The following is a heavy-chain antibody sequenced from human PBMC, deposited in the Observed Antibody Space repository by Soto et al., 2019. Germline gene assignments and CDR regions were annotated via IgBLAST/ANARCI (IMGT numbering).Heavy chain of an antibody. CDR1: GDSMSPFY. V-gene: IGHV4-59*13. Sequence: QEPLQESRPGLVKPSATLSLTCTVSGDSMSPFYWNWIRQSPGKGLEWIGYIYYSGNTNYNPALKSRVAISVDTSKNQFYLKLSSVTAADTAVYYCARGVYDYWSGYYAGSGLDVWGQGTTVTVSS. J-gene: IGHJ6*02. D-gene: IGHD3-3*01. CDR2: IYYSGNT. CDR3: ARGVYDYWSGYYAGSGLDV.